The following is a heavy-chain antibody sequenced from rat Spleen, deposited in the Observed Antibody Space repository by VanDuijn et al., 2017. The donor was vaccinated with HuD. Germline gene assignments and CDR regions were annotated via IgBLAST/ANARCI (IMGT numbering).Heavy chain of an antibody. V-gene: IGHV5-19*01. Sequence: VQLKESGPGLVQPSQTLSLTCTVTGFSLTTYNEHWIRQSPGKGLEWVASITSGGGGTYYPDSVKGRFTISRDNAKSTLYLQMDSLRSEDTATYHCATAGTRVSRFAYWGQGTLVTVSS. CDR2: ITSGGGGT. CDR1: GFSLTTYN. D-gene: IGHD1-4*01. J-gene: IGHJ3*01. CDR3: ATAGTRVSRFAY.